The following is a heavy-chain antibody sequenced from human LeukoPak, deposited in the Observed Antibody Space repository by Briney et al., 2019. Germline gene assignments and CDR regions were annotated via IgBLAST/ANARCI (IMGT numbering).Heavy chain of an antibody. CDR3: GRVHCSTNSCYDCYDYCMDV. CDR1: GFRFDDYS. Sequence: GGSLRLSCAASGFRFDDYSMNWVRHVPGKGLEWVAGINWDGASTGYRDSMKGRFTISRDNGKNSLYLQLNSLRVEDTAVYYCGRVHCSTNSCYDCYDYCMDVSGNGTTVTVSS. D-gene: IGHD2-2*01. J-gene: IGHJ6*03. CDR2: INWDGAST. V-gene: IGHV3-20*04.